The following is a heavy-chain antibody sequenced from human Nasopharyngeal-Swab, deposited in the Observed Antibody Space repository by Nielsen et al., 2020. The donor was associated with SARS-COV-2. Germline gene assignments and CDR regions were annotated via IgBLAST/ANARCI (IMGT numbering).Heavy chain of an antibody. J-gene: IGHJ4*02. V-gene: IGHV4-39*01. CDR2: IYYSGRT. D-gene: IGHD5-24*01. Sequence: ESLKISCTVSGGSISSSSYYWGWIRQPPGKGLGWIGSIYYSGRTYHNPSRKSRVTIPVDTSKNQFPLKLSSVTAADTAVYYCARRQGGWLQAVHYFDYWGQGTLVTVSS. CDR3: ARRQGGWLQAVHYFDY. CDR1: GGSISSSSYY.